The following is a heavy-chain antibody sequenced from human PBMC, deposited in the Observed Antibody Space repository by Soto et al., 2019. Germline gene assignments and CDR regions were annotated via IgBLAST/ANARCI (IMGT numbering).Heavy chain of an antibody. CDR1: GGTFSSYT. J-gene: IGHJ3*02. CDR3: ARDKRQQLVTFDI. Sequence: GASVKVSCKASGGTFSSYTISWVRQAPGQGLEWMGRIIPILGIANYAQKFQGRVTITADKSTSTAYMELSSLRSEDTAVYYCARDKRQQLVTFDIWGQGTMVTVSS. D-gene: IGHD6-13*01. V-gene: IGHV1-69*04. CDR2: IIPILGIA.